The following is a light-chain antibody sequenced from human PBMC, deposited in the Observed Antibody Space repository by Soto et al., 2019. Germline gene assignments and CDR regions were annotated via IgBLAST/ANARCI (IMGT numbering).Light chain of an antibody. Sequence: EIVLTQSPATLSLSPGERATLSCRASQSVSSYLAWYQQKPGQAPRLLIYDASNRAYGIPVRFSGSGSGTDFTLTISSLEPEAFAVYYCQQRSNWPLTFGVGTKVEIK. V-gene: IGKV3-11*01. CDR2: DAS. CDR1: QSVSSY. CDR3: QQRSNWPLT. J-gene: IGKJ4*01.